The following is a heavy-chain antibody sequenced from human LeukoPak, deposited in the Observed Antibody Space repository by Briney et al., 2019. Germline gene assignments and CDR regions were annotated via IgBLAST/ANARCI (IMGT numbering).Heavy chain of an antibody. V-gene: IGHV5-51*01. CDR3: ARQVDTAMVEGEGCFDY. Sequence: GESLKISCKGSGYSFTSYWIGWVRQMPGKGLEWMGIIYPGDSGTRYSPSFQGQVTISADKSISTAYLQWSSLKASDTAMYYCARQVDTAMVEGEGCFDYWGQGTLVTISS. CDR2: IYPGDSGT. D-gene: IGHD5-18*01. CDR1: GYSFTSYW. J-gene: IGHJ4*02.